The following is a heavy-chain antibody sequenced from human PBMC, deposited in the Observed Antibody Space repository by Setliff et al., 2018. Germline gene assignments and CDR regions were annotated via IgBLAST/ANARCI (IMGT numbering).Heavy chain of an antibody. CDR1: GFTFSNYG. CDR2: TPYNEIHR. D-gene: IGHD6-19*01. J-gene: IGHJ6*03. Sequence: PGGSLRLSCSASGFTFSNYGMHWVRQAPGKGLEWVAFTPYNEIHRYFADSVKGRFTISRDTSKNTLYLQMDSLRTEDTAVYYCAKSSVASTFYYFYYMDVWGKGTTVTVSS. V-gene: IGHV3-30*02. CDR3: AKSSVASTFYYFYYMDV.